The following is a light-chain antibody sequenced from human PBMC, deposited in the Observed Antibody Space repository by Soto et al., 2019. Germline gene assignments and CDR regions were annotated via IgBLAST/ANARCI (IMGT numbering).Light chain of an antibody. CDR2: DDR. CDR1: NIGSKS. Sequence: SYELTQPPSVSVAPGQTARITCGGNNIGSKSVHWYQQKPGQAPVVVVYDDRDRPSGIPERFSGSNSGNTATLTITRVEAGDEADYYCQVWDGSSDPYVFGTGTKLTVL. V-gene: IGLV3-21*02. CDR3: QVWDGSSDPYV. J-gene: IGLJ1*01.